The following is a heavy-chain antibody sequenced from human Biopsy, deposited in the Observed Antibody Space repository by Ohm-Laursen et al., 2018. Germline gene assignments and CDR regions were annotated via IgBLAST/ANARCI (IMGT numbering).Heavy chain of an antibody. V-gene: IGHV3-7*01. Sequence: SLRLSCAASGFTFRNYWMTWVRQAPGKGLEWVANIKQDGSEKYSVDSVKGRLTISRDNAKNSLYLQMNSLRAEDTAVYYCVRGSEFEGSSWPVDYWGQGTLVTVSS. CDR2: IKQDGSEK. CDR1: GFTFRNYW. CDR3: VRGSEFEGSSWPVDY. D-gene: IGHD6-13*01. J-gene: IGHJ4*02.